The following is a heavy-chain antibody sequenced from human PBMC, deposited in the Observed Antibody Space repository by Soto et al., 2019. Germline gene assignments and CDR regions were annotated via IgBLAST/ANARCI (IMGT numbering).Heavy chain of an antibody. J-gene: IGHJ4*02. CDR2: INPNSGGT. CDR1: GYTFTGYY. V-gene: IGHV1-2*02. D-gene: IGHD1-1*01. CDR3: ARGRTGTTSYFDY. Sequence: ASVKVSCKASGYTFTGYYLHWVRQAPGQGLEWMGWINPNSGGTNYAQKFQGRVTMTRDTSIRTAYMELSRLRSDDTAVYYCARGRTGTTSYFDYWGQGNLVT.